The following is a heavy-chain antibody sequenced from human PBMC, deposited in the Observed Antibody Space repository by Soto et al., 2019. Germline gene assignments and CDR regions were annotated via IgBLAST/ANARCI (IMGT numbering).Heavy chain of an antibody. CDR2: IIPIFGTA. D-gene: IGHD6-13*01. J-gene: IGHJ5*02. CDR1: GGTFSSYA. V-gene: IGHV1-69*12. Sequence: QVQLVQSGAEVKKPGSSVKVSCKASGGTFSSYAISWVRQAPGQGLEWMGGIIPIFGTANYAQKFQGRVTITADESTSPAYMELSSLRSADTAVYHCARSTSSGSRFDPWGQGTLVTVSS. CDR3: ARSTSSGSRFDP.